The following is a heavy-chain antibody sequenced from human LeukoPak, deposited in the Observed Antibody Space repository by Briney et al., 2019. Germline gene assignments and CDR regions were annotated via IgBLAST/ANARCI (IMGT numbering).Heavy chain of an antibody. CDR1: GGSISSSSYY. D-gene: IGHD3-22*01. CDR2: IYYSGST. Sequence: ASETLSLTCTVSGGSISSSSYYWGWIRQPRGKGLEWIGSIYYSGSTYYNPSLKSRVTISVDTSKNQFSLKLSSVTAADTAVYYCARLLYHYDSSGYYSYYYYYYMDVWGKGTTVTVSS. CDR3: ARLLYHYDSSGYYSYYYYYYMDV. J-gene: IGHJ6*03. V-gene: IGHV4-39*01.